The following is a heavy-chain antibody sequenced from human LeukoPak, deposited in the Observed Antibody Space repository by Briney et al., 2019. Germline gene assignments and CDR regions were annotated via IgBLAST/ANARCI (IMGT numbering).Heavy chain of an antibody. D-gene: IGHD2-15*01. V-gene: IGHV4-39*01. Sequence: SETLSLTCTVSGDPINRGDYYWAWVRQTPGKGLEWIGSIKYHGKTYYTESHKSRDFISVDTPKTQFSLRLVSVPAADMSTYLCVRLVSCSVTACYFDYWGQGSLVTVSS. CDR2: IKYHGKT. CDR3: VRLVSCSVTACYFDY. J-gene: IGHJ4*02. CDR1: GDPINRGDYY.